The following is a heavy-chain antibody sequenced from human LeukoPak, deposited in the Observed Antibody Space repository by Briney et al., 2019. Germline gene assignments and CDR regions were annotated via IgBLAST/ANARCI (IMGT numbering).Heavy chain of an antibody. Sequence: GGSLRLSCAASGFTFSGSAMHWVRQASGKGLEWVGRIRSKANSYATAYAASVKGRFTISRDDSKNTAYLQMNSLRDEDTAVYYCARADSSIAARLSRSSIFNYYYYMDVWGKGTTVTVSS. CDR3: ARADSSIAARLSRSSIFNYYYYMDV. V-gene: IGHV3-73*01. CDR2: IRSKANSYAT. J-gene: IGHJ6*03. D-gene: IGHD6-6*01. CDR1: GFTFSGSA.